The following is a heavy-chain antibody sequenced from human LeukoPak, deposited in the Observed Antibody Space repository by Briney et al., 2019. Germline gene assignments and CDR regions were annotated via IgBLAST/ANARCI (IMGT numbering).Heavy chain of an antibody. CDR1: GGSFSGYY. CDR3: ARRLGSSWYGPGPYYFDY. Sequence: SETLSLTCVVYGGSFSGYYWSWIRQPPGKGLEWIGEINHSGSTNYNPSLKSRVTISVDTSKNQFSLKLSSVTAADTAVYYCARRLGSSWYGPGPYYFDYWGQGTLVTVSS. V-gene: IGHV4-34*01. J-gene: IGHJ4*02. D-gene: IGHD6-13*01. CDR2: INHSGST.